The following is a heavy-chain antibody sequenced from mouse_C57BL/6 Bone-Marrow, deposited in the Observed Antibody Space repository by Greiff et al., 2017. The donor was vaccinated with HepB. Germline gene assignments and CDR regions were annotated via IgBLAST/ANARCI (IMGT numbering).Heavy chain of an antibody. Sequence: VKLMESGAELARPGASVKLSCKASGYTFTSYGISWVKQRTGQGLEWIGEIYPRSGNTYYNEKFKGKATLTADKSSSTAYMELRSLTSEDSAVYFCASPRQLRLRFAYWGQGTLVTVSA. CDR2: IYPRSGNT. CDR1: GYTFTSYG. V-gene: IGHV1-81*01. D-gene: IGHD3-2*02. CDR3: ASPRQLRLRFAY. J-gene: IGHJ3*01.